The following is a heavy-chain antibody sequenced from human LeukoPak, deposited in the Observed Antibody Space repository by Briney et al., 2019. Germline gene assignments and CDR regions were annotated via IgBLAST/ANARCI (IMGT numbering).Heavy chain of an antibody. D-gene: IGHD3-10*01. J-gene: IGHJ4*02. Sequence: GASVKVSCKASGYTFTGYYMHWVRQAPGQGLEWMGWINPNSGGTNYAQKFQGRVTMTRDTSTSTVYMELSSLRSEDTAVYYCAKDYGGGYWGRGTLVTVSS. CDR1: GYTFTGYY. V-gene: IGHV1-2*02. CDR3: AKDYGGGY. CDR2: INPNSGGT.